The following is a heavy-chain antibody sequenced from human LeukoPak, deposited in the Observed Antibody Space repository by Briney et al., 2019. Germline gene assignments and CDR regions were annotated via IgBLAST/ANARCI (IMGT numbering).Heavy chain of an antibody. CDR1: GVTFSNHA. D-gene: IGHD2-21*02. J-gene: IGHJ4*02. V-gene: IGHV3-23*01. Sequence: PGGSLRLSCAASGVTFSNHAMSWVRQAPGKGLEWVSGITGSGGSTYHAESVKGRFTISRDNSKNTLYLQMNSLRAEDTAVYYCAKGRLVVTALMPLDYWGQGTLVTVSS. CDR2: ITGSGGST. CDR3: AKGRLVVTALMPLDY.